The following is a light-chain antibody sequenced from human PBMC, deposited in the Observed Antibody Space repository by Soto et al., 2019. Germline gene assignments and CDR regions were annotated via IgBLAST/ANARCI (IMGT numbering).Light chain of an antibody. J-gene: IGKJ2*01. CDR2: GAS. V-gene: IGKV3-15*01. CDR1: QSVGSS. CDR3: QQYDNWPPLYT. Sequence: EIVVTQSPATLSVSPGERATLSCRASQSVGSSFAWYQQKPGQAPRLLIYGASTRATGIPARFSGSGSGTEFTLTISSLQSEDFAVYHCQQYDNWPPLYTFGQGTKLEIK.